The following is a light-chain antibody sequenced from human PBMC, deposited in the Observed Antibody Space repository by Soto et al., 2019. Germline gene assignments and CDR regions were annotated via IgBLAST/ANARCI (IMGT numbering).Light chain of an antibody. V-gene: IGKV3-20*01. CDR3: QQYDSSPRT. J-gene: IGKJ1*01. Sequence: ENGLTQSPGTLSLSPGQRATLSCRASHTISSSYLAWYQQKPGQAPRLLIYAISDRATGVPDRFRGSGSGTDFTLTITRLEPEDFAVYFCQQYDSSPRTFGQGTKVEIK. CDR1: HTISSSY. CDR2: AIS.